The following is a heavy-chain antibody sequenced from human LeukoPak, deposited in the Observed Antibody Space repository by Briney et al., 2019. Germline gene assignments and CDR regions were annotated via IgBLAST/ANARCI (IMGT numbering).Heavy chain of an antibody. J-gene: IGHJ5*02. Sequence: PGGSLRLSCAASGFTFSSYEMNWVRQAPGKGLEWVSYISSSGSTIYYADSAKGRFTISRDNAKNSLYLQMNSLRAEDTAVYYCARFRGELLRGNWFDPWGQGTLVTVSS. CDR1: GFTFSSYE. D-gene: IGHD1-26*01. CDR2: ISSSGSTI. V-gene: IGHV3-48*03. CDR3: ARFRGELLRGNWFDP.